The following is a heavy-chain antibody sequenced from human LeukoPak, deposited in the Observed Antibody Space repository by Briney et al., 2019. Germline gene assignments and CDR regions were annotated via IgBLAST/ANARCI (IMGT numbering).Heavy chain of an antibody. J-gene: IGHJ4*02. CDR1: GFTFNTYW. CDR3: ARDTKAGYFDL. V-gene: IGHV3-7*01. Sequence: LPGGSLRLSCAASGFTFNTYWMSWVRQAPGKGLEWLANIKEDGTRDYYVESVKGRFTIPKDNVKTSLYLQLNSLRAEDTAVYYCARDTKAGYFDLWGQGTLVTVSS. CDR2: IKEDGTRD.